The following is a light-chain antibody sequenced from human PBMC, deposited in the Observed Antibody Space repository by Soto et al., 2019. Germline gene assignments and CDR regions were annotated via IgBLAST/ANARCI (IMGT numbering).Light chain of an antibody. CDR2: EVS. J-gene: IGLJ2*01. Sequence: QSVLTQPASVSGSPGQSITISCTGTSSDVGGYNYVSWYQQHPGKAPKLMIYEVSNRPSGVSNRFSGSKSGNTASLTISGLQAEDEADYYCSSYARNRDVLFGGGTKVNVL. CDR3: SSYARNRDVL. CDR1: SSDVGGYNY. V-gene: IGLV2-14*01.